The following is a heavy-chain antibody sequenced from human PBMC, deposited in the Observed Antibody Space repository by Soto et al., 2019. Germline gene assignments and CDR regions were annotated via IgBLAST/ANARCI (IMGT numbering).Heavy chain of an antibody. J-gene: IGHJ4*02. Sequence: EVQLLESGGGLVQPGGSLRLSCAASRFAFDGYAMTWVRQAPGKGLEWVSTISSTGGSTYYADSVKGRFTISRDNSKNTLYLQMNSLRAEDTAVYYCAKDRGCWITYYFDYWGQGTLVTVSS. CDR1: RFAFDGYA. CDR2: ISSTGGST. V-gene: IGHV3-23*01. D-gene: IGHD2-2*03. CDR3: AKDRGCWITYYFDY.